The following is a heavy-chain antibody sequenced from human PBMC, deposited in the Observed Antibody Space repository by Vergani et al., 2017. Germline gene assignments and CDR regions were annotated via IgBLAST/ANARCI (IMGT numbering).Heavy chain of an antibody. V-gene: IGHV3-9*01. Sequence: EVQLLESGGGLVQPGGSLRLSCAASGFTFSSYAMSWVRQAPGKGLGWVSGISWNSGSIGYAYSVKGRFTLYIDNAKNSLYLQMNSLRAEDTALYYCAKARGGFEQWLNFPFHYWGQGTLVTVSS. J-gene: IGHJ4*02. D-gene: IGHD6-19*01. CDR3: AKARGGFEQWLNFPFHY. CDR2: ISWNSGSI. CDR1: GFTFSSYA.